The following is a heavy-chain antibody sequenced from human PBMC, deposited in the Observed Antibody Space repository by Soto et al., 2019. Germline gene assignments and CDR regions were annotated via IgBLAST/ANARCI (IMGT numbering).Heavy chain of an antibody. CDR3: ARYYYESSGYYVY. J-gene: IGHJ4*02. Sequence: GGSLRLSCTGSGFNFANYALTWVRQAPGKGLEWVGFIRGETNGGTADYAASLKGRITISRDDSKSIAYLEVNSLQTEDTAVYYCARYYYESSGYYVYWGQGTLVTVSS. D-gene: IGHD3-22*01. CDR1: GFNFANYA. CDR2: IRGETNGGTA. V-gene: IGHV3-49*04.